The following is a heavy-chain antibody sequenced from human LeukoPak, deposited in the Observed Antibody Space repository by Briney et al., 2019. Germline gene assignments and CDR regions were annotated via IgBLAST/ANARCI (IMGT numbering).Heavy chain of an antibody. D-gene: IGHD3-16*01. CDR1: GFAFSAYR. V-gene: IGHV3-74*01. CDR3: VRDLILVWTPGDDFDF. Sequence: TGGSLSLSCAASGFAFSAYRMHWVRQAPGKGLEWVSRINEDATTITYADSVKGRFIISRDNSKKSLYLQMNNLRAEDTAVYYCVRDLILVWTPGDDFDFWGQGTLVIVSS. J-gene: IGHJ4*02. CDR2: INEDATTI.